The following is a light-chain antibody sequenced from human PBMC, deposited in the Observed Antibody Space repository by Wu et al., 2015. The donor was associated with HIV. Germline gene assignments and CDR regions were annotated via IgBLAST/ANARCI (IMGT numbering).Light chain of an antibody. CDR1: QSVSSSY. CDR2: DAS. Sequence: EIVLTQSPGTLSLSPGERATLSCRASQSVSSSYLAWYQQKPGQAPRLLISDASSRATGIPDRFSGSGSGTDFTLTISRLEPEDFAVYYCQQYGSAPFTVGLGPKW. J-gene: IGKJ3*01. V-gene: IGKV3-20*01. CDR3: QQYGSAPFT.